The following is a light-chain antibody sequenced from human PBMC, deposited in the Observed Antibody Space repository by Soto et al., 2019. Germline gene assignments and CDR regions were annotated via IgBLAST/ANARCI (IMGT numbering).Light chain of an antibody. Sequence: QSVLTQPPSTSGIPGQRVIISCSGSGSNIGTNAVNWYQQLPGTAPKLLIYSTNQRPSGVPDRFSGSKSGTSASLAISGLQSEDEADYYCATWDDSLNGPSNVFGTGTKLTVL. CDR1: GSNIGTNA. CDR2: STN. CDR3: ATWDDSLNGPSNV. V-gene: IGLV1-44*01. J-gene: IGLJ1*01.